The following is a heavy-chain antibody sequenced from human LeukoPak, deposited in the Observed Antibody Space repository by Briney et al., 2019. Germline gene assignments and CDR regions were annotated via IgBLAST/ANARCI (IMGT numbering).Heavy chain of an antibody. CDR2: IYYSGST. Sequence: ETLSLTCTVSGGSISSYYWSWIRQPPGQGLEWIGYIYYSGSTNYNPSLKSRVTISVDTSKNQFSLKLSSVTAADTAVYYCARVDCSSTGCPFDYWGQGTLVTVSS. CDR1: GGSISSYY. J-gene: IGHJ4*02. V-gene: IGHV4-59*01. D-gene: IGHD2-2*01. CDR3: ARVDCSSTGCPFDY.